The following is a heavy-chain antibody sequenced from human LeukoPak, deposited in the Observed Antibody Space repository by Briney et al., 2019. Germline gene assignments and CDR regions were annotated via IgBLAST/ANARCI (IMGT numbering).Heavy chain of an antibody. V-gene: IGHV4-34*01. Sequence: SETLSLTCAVYGGSFSGYYWSWIRQPPGKGLEWIGEINHSGSTNYNPSLKSRVTISVDTSKNQFSLKLSSVTAADTAVYYCARAPSRYNWNDEFGYRGQGTLVTVSS. CDR1: GGSFSGYY. J-gene: IGHJ4*02. D-gene: IGHD1-1*01. CDR2: INHSGST. CDR3: ARAPSRYNWNDEFGY.